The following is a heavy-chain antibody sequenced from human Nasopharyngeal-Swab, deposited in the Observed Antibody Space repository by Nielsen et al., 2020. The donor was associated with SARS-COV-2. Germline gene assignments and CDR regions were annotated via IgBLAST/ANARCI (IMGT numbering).Heavy chain of an antibody. CDR2: IAHDASNE. CDR1: GFTLSRFG. D-gene: IGHD4-17*01. CDR3: ARDAPAHYGAFY. V-gene: IGHV3-30*03. Sequence: GGSLRLSCVASGFTLSRFGMHWVRQAPGKGLEWVAFIAHDASNEYYGDSVKGRFSISRDSCKNTLYLQMDSLRGEDTAVYYCARDAPAHYGAFYWGRGTLVTVSS. J-gene: IGHJ4*02.